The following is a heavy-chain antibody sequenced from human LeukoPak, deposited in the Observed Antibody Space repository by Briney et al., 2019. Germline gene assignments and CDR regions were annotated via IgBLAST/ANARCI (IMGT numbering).Heavy chain of an antibody. CDR1: GGSISSSSYY. V-gene: IGHV4-39*07. D-gene: IGHD6-19*01. Sequence: SETLSLTCTVSGGSISSSSYYWGWIRQPPGKGLEWIGSIYYSGSTYYNPSLKSRVTISVDTSKNQFSLKLSSVTAADTAVYYCARGGAVAAYFDYWGQGTLVTVSS. CDR3: ARGGAVAAYFDY. CDR2: IYYSGST. J-gene: IGHJ4*02.